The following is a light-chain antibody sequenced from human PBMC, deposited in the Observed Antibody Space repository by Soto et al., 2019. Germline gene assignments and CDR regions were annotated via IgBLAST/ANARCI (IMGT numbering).Light chain of an antibody. Sequence: EIVLTQSPGTLSLSPGDRATLSCRASQSVRSTYLDWYQQKPGQPPRLLIYGASSRATRIPDRFSGSGSGTDFTLTISSLEPEDFAVYYCQQYGDSSSYPFGQGTKLEIK. CDR1: QSVRSTY. CDR3: QQYGDSSSYP. V-gene: IGKV3-20*01. J-gene: IGKJ2*01. CDR2: GAS.